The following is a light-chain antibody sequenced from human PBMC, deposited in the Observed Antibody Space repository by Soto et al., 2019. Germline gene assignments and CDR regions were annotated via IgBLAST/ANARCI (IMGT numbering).Light chain of an antibody. CDR2: AAS. Sequence: DIQMTQSPSSLSASVGDIVTITCRASQGISNYLAWYQQKPGKVPKLLSYAASTLQSGVPSRFSGSGSGTDFSLTISSLPHDDVATYYCQKYNSAPLFTFGPGTKVDIK. J-gene: IGKJ3*01. CDR3: QKYNSAPLFT. CDR1: QGISNY. V-gene: IGKV1-27*01.